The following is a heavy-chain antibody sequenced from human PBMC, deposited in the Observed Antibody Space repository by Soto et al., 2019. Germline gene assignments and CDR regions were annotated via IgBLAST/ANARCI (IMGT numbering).Heavy chain of an antibody. CDR3: ARSVAVPGAHIDY. D-gene: IGHD6-19*01. V-gene: IGHV4-31*03. CDR1: GVSISSGGYY. J-gene: IGHJ4*02. Sequence: ASETLSLTCTVSGVSISSGGYYWGWIRQHPGKGLEWVGNIYHSGRTYYNPSLKSRVIMSVDTSKNHFSLNLNSVTAADTAVYFCARSVAVPGAHIDYWGQGTQVTVSS. CDR2: IYHSGRT.